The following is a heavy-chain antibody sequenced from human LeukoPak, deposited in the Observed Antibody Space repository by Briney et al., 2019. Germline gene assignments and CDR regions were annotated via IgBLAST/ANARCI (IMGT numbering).Heavy chain of an antibody. J-gene: IGHJ5*02. CDR2: IIPILGIA. CDR1: GGTFSSYA. D-gene: IGHD2-15*01. Sequence: ASVKVSCKASGGTFSSYAISWVRQAPGQGLEWMGRIIPILGIANYAQKFQGRVTITADKSTSTAYMELSSLRSEDTAVYYCARDCSGGSCHPPGWFDPWGQGTLVTVSS. V-gene: IGHV1-69*04. CDR3: ARDCSGGSCHPPGWFDP.